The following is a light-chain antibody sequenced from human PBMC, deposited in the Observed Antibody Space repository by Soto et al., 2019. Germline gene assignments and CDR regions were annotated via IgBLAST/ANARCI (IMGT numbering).Light chain of an antibody. V-gene: IGLV2-14*01. Sequence: QSALTQPASVSGSPGQSITISCTGTSSDVGGYNYVSWYQQHPGKDPKLMIYEVSNRPAGVSNGFSGSKSGNTASQTISGLQAADEADYYCSSYTSRSIDDVFGTGTQLTVL. J-gene: IGLJ1*01. CDR3: SSYTSRSIDDV. CDR1: SSDVGGYNY. CDR2: EVS.